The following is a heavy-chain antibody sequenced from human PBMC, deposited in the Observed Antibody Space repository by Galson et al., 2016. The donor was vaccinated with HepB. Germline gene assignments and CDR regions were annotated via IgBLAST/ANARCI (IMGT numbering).Heavy chain of an antibody. D-gene: IGHD2/OR15-2a*01. CDR2: VYWDDDK. V-gene: IGHV2-5*02. J-gene: IGHJ4*02. CDR1: GFALSGGGVG. CDR3: ARSSRGGEYVGDHPTYYFDY. Sequence: PALVKPTQTLTLTCTFSGFALSGGGVGVGWIRQPPGKALEWLALVYWDDDKRYSPSLQSRLTITKDTSKNQVVLIMTNMDPVDTATYYCARSSRGGEYVGDHPTYYFDYWGQGTLVTVSS.